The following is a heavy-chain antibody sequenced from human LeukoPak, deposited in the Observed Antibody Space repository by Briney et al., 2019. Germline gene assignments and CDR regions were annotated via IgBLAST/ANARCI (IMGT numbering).Heavy chain of an antibody. Sequence: SCKASGGTFSSYAVSWVRQAPGKGLEWVSAISGSGGSTYYADSVKGRFTISRDNSKNTLYLQMNSLRAEDTAVYYCAKDEARGAFDIWGQGTMVTVSS. J-gene: IGHJ3*02. CDR1: GGTFSSYA. CDR3: AKDEARGAFDI. CDR2: ISGSGGST. V-gene: IGHV3-23*01.